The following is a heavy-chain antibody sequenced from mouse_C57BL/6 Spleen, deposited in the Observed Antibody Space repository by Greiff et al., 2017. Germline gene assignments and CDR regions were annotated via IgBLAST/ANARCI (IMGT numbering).Heavy chain of an antibody. CDR2: INPSSGYT. D-gene: IGHD1-1*01. V-gene: IGHV1-7*01. J-gene: IGHJ4*01. CDR3: AKRDCIMGYAMDY. Sequence: VQLQQSGAGLAKPGASVKLSCTASGFTFTSYWMHWVNQRPGQGLEWIGYINPSSGYTKYNQKFKDKATLTADKSTSTDYMQLSSLTYEDSAVYYCAKRDCIMGYAMDYWGQGTSVTVSS. CDR1: GFTFTSYW.